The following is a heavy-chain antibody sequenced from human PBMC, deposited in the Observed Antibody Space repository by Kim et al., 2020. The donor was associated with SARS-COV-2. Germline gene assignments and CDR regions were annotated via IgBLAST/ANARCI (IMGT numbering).Heavy chain of an antibody. J-gene: IGHJ4*02. V-gene: IGHV3-30*04. D-gene: IGHD3-10*01. Sequence: GGSLRLSCAASGFTFSSSAMHWVRQAPGKGLEWVASISYDGSNTYYADSVKGRFTISRDNSKNTLYLQMNSLRAEDTAVYFCCRSGVTGWLWFGEFPYHFDYWGQGTLVTVSS. CDR2: ISYDGSNT. CDR1: GFTFSSSA. CDR3: CRSGVTGWLWFGEFPYHFDY.